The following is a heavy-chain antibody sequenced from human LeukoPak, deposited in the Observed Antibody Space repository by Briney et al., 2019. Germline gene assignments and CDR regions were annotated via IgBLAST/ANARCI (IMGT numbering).Heavy chain of an antibody. D-gene: IGHD3-10*01. Sequence: GGSLRLSCAASGFTFSSLWMHWVRQAPGEGLVWVSLIDTVGSFATYADSVRGRFTISRDNAKNTLYLQVNSLRVEDTAVYYCARDNSGSIPLDYWGLGTLVTVSS. CDR2: IDTVGSFA. J-gene: IGHJ4*02. CDR1: GFTFSSLW. V-gene: IGHV3-74*01. CDR3: ARDNSGSIPLDY.